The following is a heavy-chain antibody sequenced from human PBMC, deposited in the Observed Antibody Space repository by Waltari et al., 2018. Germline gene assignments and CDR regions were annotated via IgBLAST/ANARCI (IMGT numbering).Heavy chain of an antibody. V-gene: IGHV3-48*01. Sequence: EVQLVESGGGLVQPGGSLRLSCAASGFTFSSYSMNWVRQAPGKGLEWVSYMSSSSMTIYYADSVKGRFTISRDNAKNSLYLQMNSLRAEDTAVYYCARSQQLVPDYWGQGTLVTVSS. CDR2: MSSSSMTI. D-gene: IGHD6-6*01. CDR1: GFTFSSYS. CDR3: ARSQQLVPDY. J-gene: IGHJ4*02.